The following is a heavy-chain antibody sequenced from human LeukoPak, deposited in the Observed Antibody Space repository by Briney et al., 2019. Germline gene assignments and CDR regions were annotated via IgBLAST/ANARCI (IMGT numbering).Heavy chain of an antibody. V-gene: IGHV1-18*04. CDR2: ISAYNDNT. D-gene: IGHD4-11*01. CDR3: ARVGDYSNSREKQNFDY. CDR1: GYTFIAYY. Sequence: ASVKVSCKTSGYTFIAYYMHWVRQAPGQGLEWMGWISAYNDNTNYAQKLQGRVTMTTDTSTSTAYMELRSLRSDDTAVYYCARVGDYSNSREKQNFDYWGQGTLVTVSS. J-gene: IGHJ4*02.